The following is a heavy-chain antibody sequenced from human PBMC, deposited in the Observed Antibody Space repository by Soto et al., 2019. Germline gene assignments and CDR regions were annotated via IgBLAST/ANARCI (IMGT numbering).Heavy chain of an antibody. V-gene: IGHV4-31*03. CDR1: GGSINSGGYY. CDR3: ARAPIVVVPAARKYYFDY. D-gene: IGHD2-2*01. J-gene: IGHJ4*02. CDR2: IYYSGST. Sequence: SETLSLTCTVSGGSINSGGYYWRWIRQHPGKGLEWIGYIYYSGSTYYNPSLKSRVTISVDTSKNQFSLKLGSVTAADTAVYYCARAPIVVVPAARKYYFDYWGQGTLVTVSS.